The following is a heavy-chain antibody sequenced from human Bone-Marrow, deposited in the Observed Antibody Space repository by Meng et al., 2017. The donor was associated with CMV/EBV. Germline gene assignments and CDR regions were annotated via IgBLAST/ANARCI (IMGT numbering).Heavy chain of an antibody. V-gene: IGHV3-48*03. J-gene: IGHJ6*02. D-gene: IGHD3-3*01. CDR3: ARDTSVLWSCFHYYYHGMDV. Sequence: GESLKISCAASGFTFSSYEMNWVRQAPGKGLEWVSYISSSGSTIYYADSVKGRFTISRDNAKNSLYLQMNGLRAEDTAVYYCARDTSVLWSCFHYYYHGMDVWGQGTTVTVSS. CDR1: GFTFSSYE. CDR2: ISSSGSTI.